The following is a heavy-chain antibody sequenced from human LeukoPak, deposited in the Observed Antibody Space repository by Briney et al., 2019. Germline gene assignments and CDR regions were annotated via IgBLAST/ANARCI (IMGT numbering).Heavy chain of an antibody. CDR1: GYSISSGYF. Sequence: SETLSLTCTVSGYSISSGYFWGWVRQPPGQGLEWIGSIYHSGSTYYNPSLKSRVTISVDTSKNQFSLRLSSVTAADTAVYYCARDVGPAAPGLGFDPWGQGTLVTVSS. CDR2: IYHSGST. V-gene: IGHV4-38-2*02. J-gene: IGHJ5*02. CDR3: ARDVGPAAPGLGFDP. D-gene: IGHD2-2*01.